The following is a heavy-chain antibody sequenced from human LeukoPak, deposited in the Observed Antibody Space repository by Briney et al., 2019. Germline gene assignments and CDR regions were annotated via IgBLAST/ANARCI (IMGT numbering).Heavy chain of an antibody. Sequence: GGSLRLSCAASGFTFSSYCMNWVRQAPGKGLEWVSSITSSSSYIYYADSVRGRFTISRDNAKNSLYLQMNSLRAEDTAVYYCARYGVDTAMVFDYWGQGTLVSVSS. CDR1: GFTFSSYC. D-gene: IGHD5-18*01. CDR3: ARYGVDTAMVFDY. CDR2: ITSSSSYI. V-gene: IGHV3-21*01. J-gene: IGHJ4*02.